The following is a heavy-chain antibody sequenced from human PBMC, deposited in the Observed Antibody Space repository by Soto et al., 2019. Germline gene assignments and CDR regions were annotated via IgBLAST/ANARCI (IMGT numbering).Heavy chain of an antibody. CDR3: ASDRGYRRYFDSSGFWADS. V-gene: IGHV3-33*08. Sequence: QVQLVESGGGVAQPGRSLRLSCAASGFTFSNYGMDWVRQAPGKGLEWVAAVVYDGSKKYYADSVKGRFTVSRDNYKNTLFLEMNALRAEDTAVYYGASDRGYRRYFDSSGFWADSWGQGTLVTVSS. CDR1: GFTFSNYG. D-gene: IGHD3-22*01. J-gene: IGHJ4*02. CDR2: VVYDGSKK.